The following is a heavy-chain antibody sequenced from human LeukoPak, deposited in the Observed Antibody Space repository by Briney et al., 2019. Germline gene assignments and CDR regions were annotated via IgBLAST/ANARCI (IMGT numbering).Heavy chain of an antibody. J-gene: IGHJ3*02. CDR3: ARPREALGRFDAFDI. D-gene: IGHD3-16*01. CDR1: GYTFTSYD. V-gene: IGHV1-8*01. CDR2: MNPNSGNT. Sequence: ASVKVSCKASGYTFTSYDINWVRQATGQGLEWMGWMNPNSGNTGYAQKFQGRVTMTRNTSISTAYMELSSVTAADTALYYCARPREALGRFDAFDIWGQGTMVTVSS.